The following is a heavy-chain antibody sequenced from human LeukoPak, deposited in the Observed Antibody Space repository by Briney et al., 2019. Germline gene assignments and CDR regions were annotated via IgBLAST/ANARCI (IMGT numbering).Heavy chain of an antibody. CDR1: GFTFSSFS. V-gene: IGHV3-48*01. CDR2: ISSSGSTI. Sequence: GGSLRLSCAASGFTFSSFSMNWVRQAPGKGLEWVSYISSSGSTIYYADSVKGRFTISRDNSKNTLYLQMNSLRAEDTAVHYCAKDGDQYSGSYYYFDYWGQGTLVTVSS. D-gene: IGHD1-26*01. CDR3: AKDGDQYSGSYYYFDY. J-gene: IGHJ4*02.